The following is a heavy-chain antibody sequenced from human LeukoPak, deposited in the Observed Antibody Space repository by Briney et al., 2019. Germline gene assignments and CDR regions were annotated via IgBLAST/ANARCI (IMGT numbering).Heavy chain of an antibody. CDR3: ARHADYHILTGFDY. D-gene: IGHD3-9*01. V-gene: IGHV5-10-1*01. J-gene: IGHJ4*02. CDR1: GYNFTNYW. CDR2: IDPSNSYT. Sequence: GESLKISCKGSGYNFTNYWISWVRQVPGKGLEWMGRIDPSNSYTNYSPPFQGHVTISADRSISTAYLQWSSLKASDTAMYYCARHADYHILTGFDYWGQGTLSLSP.